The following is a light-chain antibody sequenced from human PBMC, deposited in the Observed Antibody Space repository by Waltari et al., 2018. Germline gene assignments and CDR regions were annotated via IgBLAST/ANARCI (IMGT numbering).Light chain of an antibody. CDR3: QQYGSSPMWT. Sequence: EIVLTQSPGTLSLSPGERATLSCRASQSVSSSYLAWYKQKPGQAPRLLIYGASSRATGIPDRFSGSGSGTDFTLTISRLEPEDFAVYYCQQYGSSPMWTFGQGTKLEIK. CDR1: QSVSSSY. V-gene: IGKV3-20*01. CDR2: GAS. J-gene: IGKJ2*02.